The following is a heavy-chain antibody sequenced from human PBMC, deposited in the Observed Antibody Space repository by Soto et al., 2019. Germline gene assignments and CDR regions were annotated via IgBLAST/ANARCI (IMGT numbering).Heavy chain of an antibody. CDR1: GFSLSTNGVG. CDR2: IYWHDDK. Sequence: QITLKESGPTLVKPTQALTLTCTFSGFSLSTNGVGVGWIRQPPGEALEWLALIYWHDDKRYSPSLRSRLTNTKDTSNNQVDLTMTNMDPDDTATYYCAHSTSMVPRALDYWGQGTLVAVSS. CDR3: AHSTSMVPRALDY. J-gene: IGHJ4*02. D-gene: IGHD5-18*01. V-gene: IGHV2-5*01.